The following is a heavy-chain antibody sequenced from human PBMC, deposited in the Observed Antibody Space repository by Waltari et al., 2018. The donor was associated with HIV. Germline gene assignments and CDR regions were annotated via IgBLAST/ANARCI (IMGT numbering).Heavy chain of an antibody. CDR2: NNSDGSIT. Sequence: EVQLVESGGGLVQPGGSLRLSCAASGFTFSSYWMHWVRQAPGKGLVWVSRNNSDGSITSHADSVKGRFITSRDNARKTLYLQMNRLGAEDTAMDYCAKGGTSRYTFGFGRWGQGTLVTVSS. CDR1: GFTFSSYW. J-gene: IGHJ1*01. V-gene: IGHV3-74*01. CDR3: AKGGTSRYTFGFGR. D-gene: IGHD5-18*01.